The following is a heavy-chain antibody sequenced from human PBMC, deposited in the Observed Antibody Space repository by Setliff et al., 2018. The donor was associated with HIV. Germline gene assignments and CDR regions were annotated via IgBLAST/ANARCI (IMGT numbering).Heavy chain of an antibody. CDR3: ARGWSEDTSMVLVEYFEH. D-gene: IGHD5-18*01. CDR2: IIPFVNIA. V-gene: IGHV1-69*10. Sequence: ASVKVSCKASGGTLSNYAISWVRQAPGQGLEWVGGIIPFVNIANYAQKFQGRVTMTADKSTSTVYMELRSLRSEDTAVYFCARGWSEDTSMVLVEYFEHWGQGTLVTVSS. CDR1: GGTLSNYA. J-gene: IGHJ1*01.